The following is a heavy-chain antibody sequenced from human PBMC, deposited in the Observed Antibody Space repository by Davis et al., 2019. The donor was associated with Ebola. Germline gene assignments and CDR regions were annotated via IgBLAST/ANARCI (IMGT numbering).Heavy chain of an antibody. CDR2: IKQDGSDK. CDR1: GFIFSNYA. J-gene: IGHJ4*02. D-gene: IGHD2-2*01. V-gene: IGHV3-7*03. CDR3: ATGGYQLNN. Sequence: GESLKISCAASGFIFSNYAMSWVRQAPGKGLGWVANIKQDGSDKNYVDSVKGRFTISRDNAKNSLHLQMNSLRVEDTAVYYCATGGYQLNNWGQGTLVTVSS.